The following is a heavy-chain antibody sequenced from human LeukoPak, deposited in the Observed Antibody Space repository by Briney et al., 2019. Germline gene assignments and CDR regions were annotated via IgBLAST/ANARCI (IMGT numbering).Heavy chain of an antibody. CDR1: GFTFSSYA. Sequence: GGSLRLSCAASGFTFSSYAMSWVRQAPGKGLEWVSTISGSGDSTYYADSVKGRFTISRDSSKNTLYLQMNSLRAEDTAVYYCARDRGYSCGYWGQGTLVTVSS. CDR3: ARDRGYSCGY. CDR2: ISGSGDST. J-gene: IGHJ4*02. V-gene: IGHV3-23*01. D-gene: IGHD5-18*01.